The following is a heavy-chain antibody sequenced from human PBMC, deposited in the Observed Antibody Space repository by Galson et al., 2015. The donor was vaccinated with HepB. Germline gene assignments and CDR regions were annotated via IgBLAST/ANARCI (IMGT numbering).Heavy chain of an antibody. V-gene: IGHV3-53*04. Sequence: LRLSCAASGFTVSSNHMSWVRQAPGKGLEWVSVIYSGGDTDYADSVKGRFTISRHNFQNTLYLQMNSLRVEDTAVYYCASTRGFYYWGQGTLVVVSS. CDR2: IYSGGDT. CDR1: GFTVSSNH. J-gene: IGHJ4*02. CDR3: ASTRGFYY. D-gene: IGHD2-15*01.